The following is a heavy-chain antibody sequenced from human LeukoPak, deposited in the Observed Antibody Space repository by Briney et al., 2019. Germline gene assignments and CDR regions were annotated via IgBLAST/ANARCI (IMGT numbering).Heavy chain of an antibody. Sequence: SETLSLTCTVSGGSISSSSYYWGWIRQPPGKGLEWIGSLYYSGSTYYNPSLKSRVTISVDTSKNQFSLKLSSVTAADTAVYYCARRSSSWYSRFDPWGQGTLVTVSS. CDR2: LYYSGST. V-gene: IGHV4-39*01. CDR3: ARRSSSWYSRFDP. D-gene: IGHD6-13*01. CDR1: GGSISSSSYY. J-gene: IGHJ5*02.